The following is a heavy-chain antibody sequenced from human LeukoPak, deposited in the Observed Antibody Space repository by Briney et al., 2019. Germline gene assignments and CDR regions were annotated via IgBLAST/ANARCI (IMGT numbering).Heavy chain of an antibody. J-gene: IGHJ4*02. CDR3: AKDGQWLAERGYYFDY. V-gene: IGHV3-30*02. Sequence: GGSLRLSCAASGFTFSSYGMNWVRQAPGKGLEWVAFIRYDGSNKYYADSVKGRFTISRDNSKNTLYLQMNSLRAEDTAVYYCAKDGQWLAERGYYFDYWGQGTLVTVSS. CDR2: IRYDGSNK. D-gene: IGHD6-19*01. CDR1: GFTFSSYG.